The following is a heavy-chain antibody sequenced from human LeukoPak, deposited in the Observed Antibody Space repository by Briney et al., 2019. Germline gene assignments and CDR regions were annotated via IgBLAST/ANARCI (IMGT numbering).Heavy chain of an antibody. CDR1: GYTFTSYG. Sequence: ASVKVSCKASGYTFTSYGISWVRQAPGQGLEWMGWISAYNGNTNYAQKLQGRVTMTTDTSTSTAYMELRSLGSDDTAVYYCARASIAVAGLGHFQHWGQGTLVTVSS. D-gene: IGHD6-19*01. CDR2: ISAYNGNT. CDR3: ARASIAVAGLGHFQH. V-gene: IGHV1-18*01. J-gene: IGHJ1*01.